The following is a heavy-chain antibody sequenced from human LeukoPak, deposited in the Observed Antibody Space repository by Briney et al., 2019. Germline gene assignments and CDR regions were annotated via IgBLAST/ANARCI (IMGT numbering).Heavy chain of an antibody. J-gene: IGHJ4*02. V-gene: IGHV3-49*03. CDR1: GFTFGDYA. D-gene: IGHD6-19*01. CDR2: IRSKAYGGTT. Sequence: GGSLRLSCTASGFTFGDYAMSWFRQAPGKGLEWVGFIRSKAYGGTTEYAASVKGRFTISRDDSKSIAYLQMNSLKTEDTAVYYCTRDFTGSGWYYFDYWGQGTLVTVSS. CDR3: TRDFTGSGWYYFDY.